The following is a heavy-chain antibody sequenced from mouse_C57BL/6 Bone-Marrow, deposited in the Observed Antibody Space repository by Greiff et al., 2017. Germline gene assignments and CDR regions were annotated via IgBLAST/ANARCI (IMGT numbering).Heavy chain of an antibody. Sequence: QVQLKQPGAELVKPGASVKMSCKASGYTFTSYWITWVKQRPGQGLEWIGDIYPGSGSTNYNEKFKSKATLTVDTSSSTAYMQLSSLTSEDSAVYYCARHYGSLYYYAMDYWGQGTSVTVSS. CDR2: IYPGSGST. J-gene: IGHJ4*01. V-gene: IGHV1-55*01. D-gene: IGHD1-1*01. CDR3: ARHYGSLYYYAMDY. CDR1: GYTFTSYW.